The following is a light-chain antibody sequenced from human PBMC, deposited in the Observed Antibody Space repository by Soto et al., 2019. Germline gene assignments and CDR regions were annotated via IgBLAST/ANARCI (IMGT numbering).Light chain of an antibody. J-gene: IGKJ4*01. CDR3: RQYTDRPLT. CDR1: QSVSSS. V-gene: IGKV3-15*01. Sequence: EIVMTQSPATLSVSPGERATLSCRASQSVSSSLACYQQKRGQDARLLIHGASSRATGIATRFSGSGSGTEFTLTISSLQYEDFAVYYCRQYTDRPLTFGEGTKVEIK. CDR2: GAS.